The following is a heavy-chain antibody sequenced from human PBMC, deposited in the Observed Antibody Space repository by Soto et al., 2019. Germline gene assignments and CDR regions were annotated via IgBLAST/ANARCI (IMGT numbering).Heavy chain of an antibody. Sequence: QVQLVESGGGVVQPGRSLRLSCAASGFTFSSYAMHWVRQAPGKGLEWVAVISYDGSNKYYADSVKGRFTISRDNSKNTLYLQMNSLRAEDTAVYYRARESSSSPPYYYGMDVWGQGTTVTVSS. V-gene: IGHV3-30-3*01. J-gene: IGHJ6*02. CDR3: ARESSSSPPYYYGMDV. D-gene: IGHD6-6*01. CDR2: ISYDGSNK. CDR1: GFTFSSYA.